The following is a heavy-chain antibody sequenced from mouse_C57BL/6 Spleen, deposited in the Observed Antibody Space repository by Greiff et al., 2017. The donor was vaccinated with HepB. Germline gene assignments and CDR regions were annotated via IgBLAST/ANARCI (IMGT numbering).Heavy chain of an antibody. CDR1: GYTFTSYW. CDR2: INPSNGGT. J-gene: IGHJ3*01. D-gene: IGHD1-1*01. Sequence: VQLQQPGAELVMPGASVKLSCKASGYTFTSYWMHWVKQRPGQGLEWIGNINPSNGGTNYNEKFKSKATLTVDKSSSTAYMQLSSLTSEDSAVYYCARSTDGSSYWFAYWGQGTLVTVSA. CDR3: ARSTDGSSYWFAY. V-gene: IGHV1-53*01.